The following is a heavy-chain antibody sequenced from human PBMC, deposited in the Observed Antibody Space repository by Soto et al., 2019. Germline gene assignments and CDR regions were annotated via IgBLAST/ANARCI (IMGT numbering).Heavy chain of an antibody. V-gene: IGHV4-34*01. CDR3: GRGGKNYVWGSYYKVQIYFDY. CDR1: GGSFSGYY. CDR2: INHSGST. J-gene: IGHJ4*02. D-gene: IGHD3-10*01. Sequence: SETLSLTCAVYGGSFSGYYWSWIRQPPGKGLEWIGEINHSGSTNYNPSLKSRVTISVDTSKNQFSLKLSSVTAADTAVYYCGRGGKNYVWGSYYKVQIYFDYWGQETLVTVSS.